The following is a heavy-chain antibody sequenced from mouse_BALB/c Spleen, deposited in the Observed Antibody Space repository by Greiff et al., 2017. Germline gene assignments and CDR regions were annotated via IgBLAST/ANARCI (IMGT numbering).Heavy chain of an antibody. D-gene: IGHD2-3*01. CDR2: INPSSGYT. CDR3: ARDGYFRFAY. J-gene: IGHJ3*01. Sequence: VQLQQSAAELARPGASVKMSCKASGYTFTSYTMHWVKQRPGQGLEWIGYINPSSGYTEYNQKFKDKTTLTADKSSSTAYMQLSSLTSEDSAVYYCARDGYFRFAYWGQGTLVTVSA. V-gene: IGHV1-4*02. CDR1: GYTFTSYT.